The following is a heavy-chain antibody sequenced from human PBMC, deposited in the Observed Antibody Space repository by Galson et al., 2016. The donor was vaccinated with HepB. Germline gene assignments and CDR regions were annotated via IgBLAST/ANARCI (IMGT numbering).Heavy chain of an antibody. CDR2: VRRGEHA. V-gene: IGHV4-34*01. Sequence: SETLSLTCTIYGGSFSSYFWTWFRQPPGKGLEWIEEVRRGEHARYIPSLESRVTISVDTSKNQFSLSLTSVTAADTAVYYCAGGFSAAWEVGHDWGQGTLGTGSS. CDR3: AGGFSAAWEVGHD. CDR1: GGSFSSYF. D-gene: IGHD1-26*01. J-gene: IGHJ4*02.